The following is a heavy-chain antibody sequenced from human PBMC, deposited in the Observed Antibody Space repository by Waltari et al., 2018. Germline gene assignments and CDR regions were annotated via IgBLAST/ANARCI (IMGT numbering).Heavy chain of an antibody. V-gene: IGHV4-31*01. Sequence: QVRLQGSGPGLVKPSQILSLTCTVSGASISNTNYYWTWIRQHPGKGPEWNGYIHYNGNTYYNTSLRSQVTISLDKSENHFSLKLTSVTAADTAVYYCARGDLAAAGTGAYDIWDQGTMVTVSS. D-gene: IGHD6-13*01. CDR2: IHYNGNT. CDR3: ARGDLAAAGTGAYDI. CDR1: GASISNTNYY. J-gene: IGHJ3*02.